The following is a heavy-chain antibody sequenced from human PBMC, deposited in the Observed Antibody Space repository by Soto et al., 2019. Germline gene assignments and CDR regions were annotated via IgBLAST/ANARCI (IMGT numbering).Heavy chain of an antibody. CDR3: ARVSNVAAGRHGMDV. D-gene: IGHD6-13*01. J-gene: IGHJ6*02. CDR2: ISAYYGNT. CDR1: GYTFTSYG. Sequence: ASVKVSCKASGYTFTSYGISGVRQAPGQGLEWMGWISAYYGNTNYAQKLQGRVTMTTDTSTSTAYMELRSLRSDDTAVYYCARVSNVAAGRHGMDVWGQGTTVTVSS. V-gene: IGHV1-18*01.